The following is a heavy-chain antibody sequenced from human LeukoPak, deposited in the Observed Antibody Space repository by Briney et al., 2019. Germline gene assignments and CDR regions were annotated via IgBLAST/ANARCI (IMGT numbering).Heavy chain of an antibody. V-gene: IGHV1-2*02. CDR2: INPNSGGT. J-gene: IGHJ3*02. CDR3: ARGPITMIVVALGAFDI. CDR1: GYTFTGYY. D-gene: IGHD3-22*01. Sequence: ASVKVSCKASGYTFTGYYMHWVRQAPGQGLEWMGWINPNSGGTNYAQKFQGRVTMTRDTSISTAYMELSRLGSDDTAVYYCARGPITMIVVALGAFDIWGQGTMVTVSS.